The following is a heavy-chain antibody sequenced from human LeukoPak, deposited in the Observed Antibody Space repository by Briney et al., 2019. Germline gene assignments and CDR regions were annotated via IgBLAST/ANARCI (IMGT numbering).Heavy chain of an antibody. CDR1: GGSISSYY. D-gene: IGHD6-6*01. CDR2: IYYSGST. V-gene: IGHV4-59*01. Sequence: SETLSLTCTVSGGSISSYYWSWIRQPPGKGLEWIGYIYYSGSTNYNPSLKSRVTISVDTSKNQFSLKLSSVTAAGTAVYYCAGGEYSSSFDWFDPWGQGTLVTVSS. CDR3: AGGEYSSSFDWFDP. J-gene: IGHJ5*02.